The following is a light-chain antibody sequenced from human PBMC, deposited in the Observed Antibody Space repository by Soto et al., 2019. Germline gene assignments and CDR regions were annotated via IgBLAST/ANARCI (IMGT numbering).Light chain of an antibody. Sequence: DIVMTQSPLSLPVTPGEPASISCRSSQSLLHSNGYNYLDWYLQKPGQSPQLLIYLGSNRASGVPDRFSGSGSGTDFTLKISRVEAEDVRVYYCMRALQTPLTFGGGTKVEIK. CDR2: LGS. J-gene: IGKJ4*01. V-gene: IGKV2-28*01. CDR1: QSLLHSNGYNY. CDR3: MRALQTPLT.